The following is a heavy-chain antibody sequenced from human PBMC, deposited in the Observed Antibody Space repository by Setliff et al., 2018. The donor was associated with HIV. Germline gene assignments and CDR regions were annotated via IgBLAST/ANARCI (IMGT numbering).Heavy chain of an antibody. D-gene: IGHD3-10*01. Sequence: SETLSLTCTVSGGSIGGYYWSWIRQPPGTGLEWLGCIYSGGSTNYNPSLESRVTIALDTSKNQFSLRLTAVTAADTAVYYWARVRSYGSAYDAFDVLGPGTMVTVSS. J-gene: IGHJ3*01. V-gene: IGHV4-4*08. CDR2: IYSGGST. CDR3: ARVRSYGSAYDAFDV. CDR1: GGSIGGYY.